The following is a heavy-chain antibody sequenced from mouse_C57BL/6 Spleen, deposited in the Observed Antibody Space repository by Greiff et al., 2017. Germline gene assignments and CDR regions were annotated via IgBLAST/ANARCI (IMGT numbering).Heavy chain of an antibody. J-gene: IGHJ3*01. CDR3: ASSAWFAY. CDR2: IYPGDGDT. Sequence: QVQLKESGAELVKPGASVKISCKASGYAFSSYWMNWVKQRPGKGLEWIGQIYPGDGDTNYNGKFKGKATLTADKSSSTAYMQLSSLTSEDSAVYFCASSAWFAYWGQGTLVTVSA. V-gene: IGHV1-80*01. D-gene: IGHD3-2*02. CDR1: GYAFSSYW.